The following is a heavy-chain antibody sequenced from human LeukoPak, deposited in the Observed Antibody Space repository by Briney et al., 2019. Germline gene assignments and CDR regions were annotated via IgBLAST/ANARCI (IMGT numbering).Heavy chain of an antibody. Sequence: PSETLSLTCTVSGGSISSGSYYWSWIRQPAGKGLEWIGRIYTSGSTNYNPSLKSRVTISVDTSKNQFSLKLSSVTAADTAVYYCASEEWGQRATIDYWGQGTLVTVSS. CDR1: GGSISSGSYY. CDR3: ASEEWGQRATIDY. V-gene: IGHV4-61*02. D-gene: IGHD1-26*01. J-gene: IGHJ4*02. CDR2: IYTSGST.